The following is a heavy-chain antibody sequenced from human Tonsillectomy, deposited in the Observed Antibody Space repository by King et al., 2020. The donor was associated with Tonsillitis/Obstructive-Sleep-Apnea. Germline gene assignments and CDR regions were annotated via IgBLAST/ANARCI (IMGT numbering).Heavy chain of an antibody. CDR3: ARGHLETFPDYYFYYYIDV. V-gene: IGHV4-34*01. CDR1: GGSFSDSY. D-gene: IGHD1-14*01. Sequence: VQLQQWGAGLLKPSETLSLTCAVYGGSFSDSYWSWVRQPPGEGLEWIGEVTHTGSTNYNPYLTSRVTMSVDTSKNQFSLKLRSVTAADTAVYYCARGHLETFPDYYFYYYIDVWGKGTTVTVSS. CDR2: VTHTGST. J-gene: IGHJ6*03.